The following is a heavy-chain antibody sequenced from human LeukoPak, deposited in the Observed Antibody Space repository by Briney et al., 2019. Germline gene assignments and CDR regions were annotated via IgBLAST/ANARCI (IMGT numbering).Heavy chain of an antibody. D-gene: IGHD1-26*01. CDR2: INPNSGDT. CDR3: ARGSALQGARVPFAY. Sequence: ASVKVSCKASGYTFTDYYMHWVRQAPGQRLEWMGWINPNSGDTKYAQNFQDRVTMTRDTSISTAYVELSGLTSDDTALYYCARGSALQGARVPFAYWGQGTLVTVSS. V-gene: IGHV1-2*02. J-gene: IGHJ4*02. CDR1: GYTFTDYY.